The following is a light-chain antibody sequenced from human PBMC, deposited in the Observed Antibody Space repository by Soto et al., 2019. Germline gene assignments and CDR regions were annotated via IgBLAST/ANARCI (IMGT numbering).Light chain of an antibody. V-gene: IGKV3-20*01. CDR2: GAS. CDR1: QSFSSSS. CDR3: QQYGSSPQT. Sequence: EIVLTQSPGTLSLSPGERATLSCRASQSFSSSSLAWYQQIPGQAPRLLIYGASSRATGIPDRFSGSGSGTDFTLTISRLEPEDFAVYYCQQYGSSPQTFGQGTKVDI. J-gene: IGKJ1*01.